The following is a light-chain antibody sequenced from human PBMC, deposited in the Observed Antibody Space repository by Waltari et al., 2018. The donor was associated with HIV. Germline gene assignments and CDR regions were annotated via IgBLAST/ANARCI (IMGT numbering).Light chain of an antibody. CDR2: GAS. J-gene: IGKJ1*01. CDR3: QQYKTWPLT. CDR1: QNVFSD. Sequence: ETVMTQSPGTLSVSPGGRATLSCRASQNVFSDLAWYHQKPGQAPRLLIFGASKRASGVPARFSGSGSGTEFTRTITSLQSEDYGLYHCQQYKTWPLTFGQGTRVEIK. V-gene: IGKV3-15*01.